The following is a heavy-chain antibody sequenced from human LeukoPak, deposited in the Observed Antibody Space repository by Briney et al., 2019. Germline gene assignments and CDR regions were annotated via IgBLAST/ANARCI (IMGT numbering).Heavy chain of an antibody. CDR2: MNPNSGNT. CDR1: GGTFGSYD. D-gene: IGHD3-3*01. CDR3: ARQGGSGYHFDY. Sequence: GASVKVSCKASGGTFGSYDINWVRQATGQGLEWMGWMNPNSGNTGYAQKFQGRVTITRNTSISTAYMELSSLRSEDTAVYYCARQGGSGYHFDYWGQGTLVTVSS. V-gene: IGHV1-8*03. J-gene: IGHJ4*02.